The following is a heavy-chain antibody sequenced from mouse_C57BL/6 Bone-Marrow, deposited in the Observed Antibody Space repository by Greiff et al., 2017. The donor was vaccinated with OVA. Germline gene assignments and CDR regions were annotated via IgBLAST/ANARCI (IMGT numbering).Heavy chain of an antibody. CDR1: GFTFSDYY. J-gene: IGHJ2*01. CDR3: ARRAYYSNSLDY. D-gene: IGHD2-5*01. Sequence: EVQVVESGGGLVQPGGSLKLSCAASGFTFSDYYMYWVRQTPEKRLEWVAYISNGGGSTYYPDTVKGRFTITRDNTKNTLYLQMSRLKSEDTAMYYCARRAYYSNSLDYWGQGTTLTVSS. CDR2: ISNGGGST. V-gene: IGHV5-12*01.